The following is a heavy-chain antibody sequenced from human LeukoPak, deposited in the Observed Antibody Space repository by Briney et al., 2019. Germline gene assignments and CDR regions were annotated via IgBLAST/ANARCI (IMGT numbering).Heavy chain of an antibody. D-gene: IGHD2-2*01. CDR2: ISWNSGSI. V-gene: IGHV3-9*01. J-gene: IGHJ4*02. CDR3: AKGSQYQLLSYYFDY. Sequence: GGSLRLSCAASGFTFDDYAMHWVRQAPGKGVEWGSGISWNSGSIDYADSVKGRFTISRDNAKNSLYLQMNSLRAEDTALYYCAKGSQYQLLSYYFDYWGQGTLVTVSS. CDR1: GFTFDDYA.